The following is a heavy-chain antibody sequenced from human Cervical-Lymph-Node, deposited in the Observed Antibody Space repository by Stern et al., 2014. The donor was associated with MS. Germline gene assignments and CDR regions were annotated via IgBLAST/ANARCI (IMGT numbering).Heavy chain of an antibody. CDR3: ARETSRPEGLSVLNWFDS. D-gene: IGHD3-10*01. CDR2: MFHSGNT. V-gene: IGHV4-4*02. CDR1: GGSISSANW. J-gene: IGHJ5*01. Sequence: QLQLQESGPGLVRPSGTLSLTCSVSGGSISSANWRSWVRQPPGKGLEWIGEMFHSGNTNYNQSLKSRVTMSVEKSKNKVSLEMISVTAADTAVYYCARETSRPEGLSVLNWFDSWGQGTPVTVSS.